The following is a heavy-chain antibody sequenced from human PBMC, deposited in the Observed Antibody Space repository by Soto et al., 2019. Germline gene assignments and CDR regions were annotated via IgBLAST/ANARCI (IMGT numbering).Heavy chain of an antibody. CDR1: GDTLSRYT. J-gene: IGHJ1*01. D-gene: IGHD6-19*01. Sequence: SVKVSCKASGDTLSRYTVTWVRQAPGQGLEWVGRIIPMFGTTNYAQDFQDRVRFTADDSTSTAYMELSSLRSEDTAVYYCASRHYTSGWSAVEYFQHWGQGTLVTVSS. CDR2: IIPMFGTT. V-gene: IGHV1-69*13. CDR3: ASRHYTSGWSAVEYFQH.